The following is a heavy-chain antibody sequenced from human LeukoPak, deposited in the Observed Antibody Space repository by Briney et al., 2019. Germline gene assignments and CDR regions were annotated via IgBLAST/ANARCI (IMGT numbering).Heavy chain of an antibody. J-gene: IGHJ3*01. CDR3: VRDRDYAFDF. CDR1: GFTFSYYS. Sequence: GGSLRLSCAASGFTFSYYSMDWVRQAPGKGLEWISYSNTDGTISYADSVKGRFTISRDNAENSLYLQMNSLRDEDTAVYFCVRDRDYAFDFWGQGTMVTVSS. CDR2: SNTDGTI. V-gene: IGHV3-48*02.